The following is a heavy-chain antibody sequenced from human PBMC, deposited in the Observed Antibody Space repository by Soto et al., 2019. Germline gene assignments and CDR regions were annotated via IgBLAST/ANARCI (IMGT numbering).Heavy chain of an antibody. D-gene: IGHD3-9*01. V-gene: IGHV3-64*04. J-gene: IGHJ4*02. CDR1: GFTFSSYA. Sequence: GGSLRLSCSASGFTFSSYAMHWVRQAPGKGLEYVSAISSNGGSTYYADSVKGRFTISRDNAKNTLYLQMSSLRAEDTAVYYCARVEVFYHILTGYKGTGQMNWGQGTLVTVSS. CDR2: ISSNGGST. CDR3: ARVEVFYHILTGYKGTGQMN.